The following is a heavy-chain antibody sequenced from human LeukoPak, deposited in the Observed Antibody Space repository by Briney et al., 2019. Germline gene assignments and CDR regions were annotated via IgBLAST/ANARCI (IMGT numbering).Heavy chain of an antibody. D-gene: IGHD1-1*01. Sequence: GGSLRLSCAASGFTFSDHYMDWARQTPEKGLEWVGRSRNRANSYTTEYAAPVKDRFIISRDDSTNSLYLQMNSLKTEDTAVYYCTRGNLYDPDFWGQGTLVIVSS. CDR2: SRNRANSYTT. CDR3: TRGNLYDPDF. CDR1: GFTFSDHY. J-gene: IGHJ4*02. V-gene: IGHV3-72*01.